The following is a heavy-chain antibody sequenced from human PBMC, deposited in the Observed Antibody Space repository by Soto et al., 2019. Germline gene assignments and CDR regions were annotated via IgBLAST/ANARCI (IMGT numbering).Heavy chain of an antibody. D-gene: IGHD2-21*01. V-gene: IGHV4-31*03. Sequence: SETLSLTCTVSGGSISSGGYYWSWIRQHPGKGLEWIGYIYYSGSTYYNPSLKSRVTISVDTSKNQFSLKLSSVTAADTAVYYCARVSIPSSFDDWGQGTLVTVSS. CDR1: GGSISSGGYY. CDR3: ARVSIPSSFDD. CDR2: IYYSGST. J-gene: IGHJ4*02.